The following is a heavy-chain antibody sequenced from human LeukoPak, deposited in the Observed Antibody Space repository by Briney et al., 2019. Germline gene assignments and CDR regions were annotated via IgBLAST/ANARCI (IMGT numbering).Heavy chain of an antibody. CDR3: ARVRGVARRPRWFDP. Sequence: ASVKVSCKASGYTFTSYDINWVRQATGQGLEWMGWMNPNSGNTGYAQKFQGRVTMTRNTSISTAYMELSSLRSEDTAVYYCARVRGVARRPRWFDPWGLGTLVTVSS. V-gene: IGHV1-8*01. J-gene: IGHJ5*02. D-gene: IGHD2-15*01. CDR1: GYTFTSYD. CDR2: MNPNSGNT.